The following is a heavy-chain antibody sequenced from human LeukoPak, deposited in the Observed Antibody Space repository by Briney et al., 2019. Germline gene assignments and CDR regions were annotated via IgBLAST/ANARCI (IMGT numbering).Heavy chain of an antibody. D-gene: IGHD1-26*01. V-gene: IGHV1-2*02. CDR3: ARESAGANWFDP. Sequence: ASVKVSCKASGYTFIGYYMHWVRQAPGQGLEWMGWINPNSGATNYAHTLQGRVTMTRDTSMSTAYMELSRLRADDTAVYYCARESAGANWFDPWGQGTLVTVSS. CDR1: GYTFIGYY. J-gene: IGHJ5*02. CDR2: INPNSGAT.